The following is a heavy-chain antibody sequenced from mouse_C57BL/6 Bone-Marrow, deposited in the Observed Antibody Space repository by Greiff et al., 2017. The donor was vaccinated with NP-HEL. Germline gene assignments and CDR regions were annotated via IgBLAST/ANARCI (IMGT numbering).Heavy chain of an antibody. CDR3: TPFYYYGSSYVNY. CDR2: IDPENGDT. CDR1: GFNIKDDY. Sequence: DVKLVESGAELVRPGASVKLSCTASGFNIKDDYMHWVKQRPEQGLEWIGWIDPENGDTEYASKFQGKATITADTSSNTAYLQLSSLTSEDTAVYYCTPFYYYGSSYVNYWGQGTTLTVSS. V-gene: IGHV14-4*01. J-gene: IGHJ2*01. D-gene: IGHD1-1*01.